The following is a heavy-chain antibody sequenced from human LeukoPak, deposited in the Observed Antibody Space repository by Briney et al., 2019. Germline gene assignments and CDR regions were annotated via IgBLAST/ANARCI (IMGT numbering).Heavy chain of an antibody. V-gene: IGHV1-46*01. J-gene: IGHJ2*01. CDR2: ISPSGAST. CDR1: GYTFTSNY. D-gene: IGHD3-10*01. CDR3: ARDLGGSFGSGSYLTNWYFDL. Sequence: ASVKVSCKSFGYTFTSNYMHWVRQAPGQGPEWMGVISPSGASTTYAQTFQGRVTLTRDMSTSTDYLELSSLRSEDTAVYYCARDLGGSFGSGSYLTNWYFDLWGRGTLVTVSS.